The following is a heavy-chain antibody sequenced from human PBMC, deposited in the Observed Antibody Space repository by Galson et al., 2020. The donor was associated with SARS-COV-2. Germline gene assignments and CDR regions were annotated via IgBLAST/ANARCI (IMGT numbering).Heavy chain of an antibody. CDR2: ISDKAGAS. J-gene: IGHJ4*02. Sequence: GGSLRLSCAASGFIFNNYDMSWVRQAPGKGLEWVAAISDKAGASNHADSVKGRFTISRDNSNDMLYLQMHSLRTDDTAIYYCAKGVSRDHSYTDGYPYCDYWGQGTLVTVSS. V-gene: IGHV3-23*01. CDR3: AKGVSRDHSYTDGYPYCDY. D-gene: IGHD2-8*01. CDR1: GFIFNNYD.